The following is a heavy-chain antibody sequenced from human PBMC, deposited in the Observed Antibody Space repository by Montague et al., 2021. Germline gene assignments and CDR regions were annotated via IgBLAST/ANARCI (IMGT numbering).Heavy chain of an antibody. D-gene: IGHD6-13*01. CDR2: TCYRPERNN. CDR1: GDSVGSKTAG. CDR3: ARDSRNWYGPIGFDI. V-gene: IGHV6-1*01. J-gene: IGHJ3*02. Sequence: CAISGDSVGSKTAGCKSERQTPERDLLRLGRTCYRPERNNEFAESVKSRISINADTSKNEVSLQLKYVTPEDTAMYYCARDSRNWYGPIGFDIWGQGTVVTVS.